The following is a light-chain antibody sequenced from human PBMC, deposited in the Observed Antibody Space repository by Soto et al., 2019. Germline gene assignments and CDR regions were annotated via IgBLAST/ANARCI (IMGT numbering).Light chain of an antibody. Sequence: QSVLTQPASVSGSPGQSITISCTGTSSDVGGYNYVSWYQQHPGKAPELMIYDVSSRPSGVSSRFSGSKPGNTASLTISGLLAEDEADYYCSSYTSGSTYVFGTGTKVTVL. J-gene: IGLJ1*01. CDR1: SSDVGGYNY. V-gene: IGLV2-14*03. CDR2: DVS. CDR3: SSYTSGSTYV.